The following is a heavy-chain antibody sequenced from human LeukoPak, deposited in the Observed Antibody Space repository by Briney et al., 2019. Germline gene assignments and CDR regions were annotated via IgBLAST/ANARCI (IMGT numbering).Heavy chain of an antibody. CDR1: GFTFSSYA. CDR3: ARGYYYDSGTAFSTGY. CDR2: ISYDGSNK. V-gene: IGHV3-30-3*01. D-gene: IGHD3-22*01. J-gene: IGHJ4*02. Sequence: AGGSLRLSCAASGFTFSSYAMHWVRQAPGKGLEWVAVISYDGSNKYYADSVKGRFTISRDNSKNTLYLQMNSLRAEDTAVYHCARGYYYDSGTAFSTGYWGQGTLVTVSS.